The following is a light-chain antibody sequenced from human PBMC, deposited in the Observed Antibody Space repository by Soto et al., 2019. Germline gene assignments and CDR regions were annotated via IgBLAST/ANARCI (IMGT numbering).Light chain of an antibody. CDR3: HQLDSFPIT. CDR1: QSIGRY. Sequence: DIQMTQSPSSLSASVGDRVSVTCRASQSIGRYLNWYQQKPGKAPKLLIYAASTLQSGVPSRFSGSGSGTDFTLTISSLQPEDFATYYCHQLDSFPITFGQGTRLEIK. J-gene: IGKJ5*01. V-gene: IGKV1-39*01. CDR2: AAS.